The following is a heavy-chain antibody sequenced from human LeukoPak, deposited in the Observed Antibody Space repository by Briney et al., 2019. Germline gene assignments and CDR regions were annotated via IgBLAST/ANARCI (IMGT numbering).Heavy chain of an antibody. CDR3: ASSLYYDFWSGYYSLDY. CDR1: GYTFTGYY. Sequence: ASVKVSCKASGYTFTGYYMHWVRQAPGQGLEWMGWINPNSGGTNYAQKFQGRVTMTRDTSISTAYMELSRLRSDDTAVYYCASSLYYDFWSGYYSLDYWGQGTLVTVSS. D-gene: IGHD3-3*01. J-gene: IGHJ4*02. CDR2: INPNSGGT. V-gene: IGHV1-2*02.